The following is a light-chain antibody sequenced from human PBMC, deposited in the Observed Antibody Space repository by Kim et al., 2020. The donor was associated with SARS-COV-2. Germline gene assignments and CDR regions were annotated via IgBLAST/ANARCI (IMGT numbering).Light chain of an antibody. Sequence: QSVLTQPPSVSGAPGQRVTTSCTGSSSNLGAGYDVNWYQQLPGTVPKLLIYANSNRPSGVPGRFSGSKSGSSASLAITGLQAEDETDYYCQSYDSSLSGYVFGTGTKVTVL. CDR3: QSYDSSLSGYV. J-gene: IGLJ1*01. CDR1: SSNLGAGYD. CDR2: ANS. V-gene: IGLV1-40*01.